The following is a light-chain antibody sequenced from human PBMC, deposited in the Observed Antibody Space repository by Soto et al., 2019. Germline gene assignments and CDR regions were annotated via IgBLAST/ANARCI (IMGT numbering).Light chain of an antibody. CDR2: KVS. CDR1: QSLVHSDGIAY. J-gene: IGKJ5*01. CDR3: MQGTHWPIT. V-gene: IGKV2-30*02. Sequence: DIVMTQTPLSLSVTPGQPASISCKSSQSLVHSDGIAYFSWFQQRPGRSPRRLIYKVSNRDSGVPARFSGSGSGTDFALKISRVEAEDVGVYYCMQGTHWPITFGQGTRLEIK.